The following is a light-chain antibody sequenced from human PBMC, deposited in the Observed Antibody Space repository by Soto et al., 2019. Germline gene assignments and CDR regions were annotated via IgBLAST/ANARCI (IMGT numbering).Light chain of an antibody. CDR2: DAS. CDR1: QSISDY. Sequence: EIVLTQSPATLSLSPGERATLSCRAGQSISDYLAWYQQRPGQAPRLLIFDASNRATGVPDGFSGGGSGTDFTLIISGLEPEVFAVYYCQQRVNWPPTFGGGTKVEF. V-gene: IGKV3-11*01. J-gene: IGKJ4*01. CDR3: QQRVNWPPT.